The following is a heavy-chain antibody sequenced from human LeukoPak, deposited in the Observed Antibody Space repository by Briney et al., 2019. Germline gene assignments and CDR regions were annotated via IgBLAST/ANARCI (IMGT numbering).Heavy chain of an antibody. Sequence: PGGSLRLSCAASGFTFSSYGIHWVRQAPGKGLEWVAVISNDGSNKYYADSVKGRLTISRDNSKNTLYLQMNSLRAEDTAVYYCAKETGRWELEWGQGTLVTVSS. CDR3: AKETGRWELE. CDR1: GFTFSSYG. J-gene: IGHJ4*02. CDR2: ISNDGSNK. V-gene: IGHV3-30*18. D-gene: IGHD1-26*01.